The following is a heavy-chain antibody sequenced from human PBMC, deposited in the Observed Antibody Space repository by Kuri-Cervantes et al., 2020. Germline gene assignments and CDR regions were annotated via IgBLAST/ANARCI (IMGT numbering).Heavy chain of an antibody. CDR1: GYTFTSYA. D-gene: IGHD6-19*01. CDR3: AKEEWLVPSAEDY. CDR2: INAGNGDT. V-gene: IGHV1-3*01. Sequence: ASVKVSCKASGYTFTSYAMHWVRQAPGQRLEWMGWINAGNGDTKYSQKFQSRVTITRDTSASTAYMELSSLRSEDTAVYYCAKEEWLVPSAEDYWGQGTLVTVSS. J-gene: IGHJ4*02.